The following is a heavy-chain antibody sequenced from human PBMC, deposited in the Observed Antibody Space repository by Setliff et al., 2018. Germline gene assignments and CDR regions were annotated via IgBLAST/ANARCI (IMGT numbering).Heavy chain of an antibody. D-gene: IGHD3-10*01. CDR2: IWYDGSST. Sequence: GSLRLSCAASGFTFSSYGMHWVRQAPGKGLEWVAVIWYDGSSTSYADSVKGRFTISRDNAKNTLYLQMNSLRAEDTAVYYCTRGVLWSKDAFDIWGQGTMVTVSS. CDR3: TRGVLWSKDAFDI. J-gene: IGHJ3*02. CDR1: GFTFSSYG. V-gene: IGHV3-33*03.